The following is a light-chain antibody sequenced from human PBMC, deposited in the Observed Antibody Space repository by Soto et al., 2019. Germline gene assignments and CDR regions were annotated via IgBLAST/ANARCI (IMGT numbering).Light chain of an antibody. CDR2: GAS. Sequence: IVLTQSPDTLYLSPGEGAALSCRASETVRNNYLAWYRQKPGQAPRLLIYGASNRATGIPDRFSGSGSGTDFTLTISRLEPEDFEVYYCQQLGTFGQGTKVEIK. CDR3: QQLGT. J-gene: IGKJ1*01. V-gene: IGKV3-20*01. CDR1: ETVRNNY.